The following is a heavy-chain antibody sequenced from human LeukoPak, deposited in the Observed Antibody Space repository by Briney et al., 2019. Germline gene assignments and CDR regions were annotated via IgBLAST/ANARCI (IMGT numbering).Heavy chain of an antibody. J-gene: IGHJ6*02. Sequence: PGGSLRLSCAASGFTFSSYAMHWVRQAPGKGLEWVAVISYDGSNKYYADSVKGRFTISRDNSKNTLYLQMNSLRAEDTAVYYCARDSLWGQQLWFNYYYYGMDVWGQGTTVTVSS. V-gene: IGHV3-30-3*01. CDR2: ISYDGSNK. CDR3: ARDSLWGQQLWFNYYYYGMDV. D-gene: IGHD5-18*01. CDR1: GFTFSSYA.